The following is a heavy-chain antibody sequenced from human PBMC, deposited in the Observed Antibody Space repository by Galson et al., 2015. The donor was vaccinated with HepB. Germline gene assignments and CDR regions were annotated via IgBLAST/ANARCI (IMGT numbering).Heavy chain of an antibody. CDR3: ARDRGDGYSYDFDY. CDR2: IIPILGIA. V-gene: IGHV1-69*04. D-gene: IGHD5-18*01. J-gene: IGHJ4*02. Sequence: SVKVSCKASGGTFSSYTISWVRQAPGQGLEWMGRIIPILGIANYAQKFQGRVTITADKSTSTAYMELSSLRSEDTAAYYCARDRGDGYSYDFDYWGQGTLVTVSS. CDR1: GGTFSSYT.